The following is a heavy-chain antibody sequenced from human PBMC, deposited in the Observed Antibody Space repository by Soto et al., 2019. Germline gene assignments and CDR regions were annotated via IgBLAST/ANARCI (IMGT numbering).Heavy chain of an antibody. V-gene: IGHV3-15*07. CDR1: GFTFSNAW. CDR2: IKSKTDGGTT. D-gene: IGHD2-15*01. CDR3: TTGSYCSGGSCYSDAFDI. Sequence: GGSLRLSCAASGFTFSNAWMNWVRQAPGKGLEWVGRIKSKTDGGTTDYAAPVKGRFTISRDDSKNTLYLQMNSLKTEDTAVYYCTTGSYCSGGSCYSDAFDIWGQGTMVTVSS. J-gene: IGHJ3*02.